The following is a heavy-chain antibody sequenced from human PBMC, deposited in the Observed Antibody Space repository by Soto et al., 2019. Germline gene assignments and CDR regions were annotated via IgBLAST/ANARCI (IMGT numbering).Heavy chain of an antibody. J-gene: IGHJ6*02. CDR3: AGDFDSYGDRNYYYGMDV. Sequence: QVQLVESGGGVVQPGKSLRLSCAASGFTFSSYALHWVRQAPGKGLEWVAVLSYDGSNKYYADSVKGRFTISRDNSKNTLYLRMNSLRAGDTAVYYCAGDFDSYGDRNYYYGMDVWGQGTTVTVSS. V-gene: IGHV3-30-3*01. D-gene: IGHD5-18*01. CDR2: LSYDGSNK. CDR1: GFTFSSYA.